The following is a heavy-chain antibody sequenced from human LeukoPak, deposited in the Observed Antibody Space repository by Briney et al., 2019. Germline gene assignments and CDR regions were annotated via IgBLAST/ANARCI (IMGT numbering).Heavy chain of an antibody. V-gene: IGHV3-66*01. CDR1: GFTVSSNY. D-gene: IGHD3-22*01. CDR3: ARDTPDYYDSSGYVLY. Sequence: GGSLRLSCAASGFTVSSNYMSWVRQAPGKGLEWVSVIYSGGSTYYADSVKGRFTISRDNSRNTLYLQMNSLRAEDTAVYYCARDTPDYYDSSGYVLYWGQGTLVTVSS. CDR2: IYSGGST. J-gene: IGHJ4*02.